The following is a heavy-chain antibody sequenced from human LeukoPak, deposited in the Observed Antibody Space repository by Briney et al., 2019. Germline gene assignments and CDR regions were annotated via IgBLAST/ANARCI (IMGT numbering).Heavy chain of an antibody. J-gene: IGHJ3*01. CDR1: GFTFSSYN. CDR2: ISASGASA. V-gene: IGHV3-23*01. Sequence: GGSLRLSCAASGFTFSSYNMNWVRQAPGKGLEWVSFISASGASAHYADSVRGRFTISRDNSKNTLYLQMNSLRAEDTAVYYCAKAGSYSDISVYPLASFDFWGQGTMVTVSS. D-gene: IGHD3-22*01. CDR3: AKAGSYSDISVYPLASFDF.